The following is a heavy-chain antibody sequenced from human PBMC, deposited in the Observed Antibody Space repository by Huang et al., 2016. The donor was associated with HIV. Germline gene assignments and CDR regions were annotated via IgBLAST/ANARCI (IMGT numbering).Heavy chain of an antibody. J-gene: IGHJ4*02. CDR2: IYYSGNI. D-gene: IGHD1-20*01. CDR3: ARPLTGTTALGY. V-gene: IGHV4-39*01. Sequence: QLQLQESGPGLVKPSETLSLTCTVSGSSISSSYYWGWIRQPPGKGLEWIGNIYYSGNISYNPSFKSRVTISVDTSKNHISLKVDSVTAADTAVYYCARPLTGTTALGYWGQGTLVTVSS. CDR1: GSSISSSYY.